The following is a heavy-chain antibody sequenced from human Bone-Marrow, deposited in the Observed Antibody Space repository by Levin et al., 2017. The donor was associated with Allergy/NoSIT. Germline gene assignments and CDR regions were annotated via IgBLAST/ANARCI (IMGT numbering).Heavy chain of an antibody. D-gene: IGHD4-17*01. J-gene: IGHJ4*02. Sequence: GESLKISCKVSGYTFKNFAIHWVRQAPGQSLEWVGWINAGNGKTKYSQSFQGRVTITRDTSASTAYMELSGLRSKDTAVYFCATAVVETVTTEPEDWGQGTLVTVSS. V-gene: IGHV1-3*01. CDR1: GYTFKNFA. CDR3: ATAVVETVTTEPED. CDR2: INAGNGKT.